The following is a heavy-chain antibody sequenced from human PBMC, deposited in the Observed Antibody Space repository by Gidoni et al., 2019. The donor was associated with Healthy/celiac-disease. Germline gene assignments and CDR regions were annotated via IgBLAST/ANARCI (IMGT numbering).Heavy chain of an antibody. V-gene: IGHV3-30*04. J-gene: IGHJ6*02. D-gene: IGHD1-20*01. CDR2: ISYDGKNK. CDR1: GFTFSSYA. Sequence: QVPLVESGGGVVQPGRSLRLSCAASGFTFSSYAMQWVRQAPGQGLDWVAVISYDGKNKYYADSVKGRFTIYRDNSKNTLDLQMNSLRAEDTAVYYCARDRGNSKYYYYYGMDVWGQGTTVTVSS. CDR3: ARDRGNSKYYYYYGMDV.